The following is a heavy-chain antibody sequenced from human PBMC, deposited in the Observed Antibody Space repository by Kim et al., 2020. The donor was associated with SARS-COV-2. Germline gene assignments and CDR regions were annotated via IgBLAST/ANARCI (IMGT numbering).Heavy chain of an antibody. CDR1: GYSISSCYY. CDR2: IYHSGST. CDR3: ARDLDYGGNSGGMDV. Sequence: SETLSLTCTVSGYSISSCYYWGWIRQPPGKGLEWIGSIYHSGSTYYNPSLKSRVTISVDTSKNQFSLKLSSVTAAGTAVYYCARDLDYGGNSGGMDVWGQGTTVTVSS. J-gene: IGHJ6*02. V-gene: IGHV4-38-2*02. D-gene: IGHD4-17*01.